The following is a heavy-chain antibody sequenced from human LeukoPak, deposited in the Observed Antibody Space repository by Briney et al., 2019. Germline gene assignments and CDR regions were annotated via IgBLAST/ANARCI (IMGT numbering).Heavy chain of an antibody. CDR1: GASMSTYY. Sequence: SETLSLTCTVSGASMSTYYWSWIRQPPGKGLEWMGYIYYSGSTNYNPSLKSRVTISVDTSKSQFSLKLSSVTAADTAVYYCASLFYYDSSGYSYYFDYWGQGTLVTVSS. J-gene: IGHJ4*02. V-gene: IGHV4-59*01. CDR2: IYYSGST. CDR3: ASLFYYDSSGYSYYFDY. D-gene: IGHD3-22*01.